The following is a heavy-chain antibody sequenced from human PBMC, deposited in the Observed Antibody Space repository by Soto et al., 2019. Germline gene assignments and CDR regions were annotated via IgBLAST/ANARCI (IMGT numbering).Heavy chain of an antibody. D-gene: IGHD1-7*01. CDR2: IDCDDDK. Sequence: SGPRLVNHTQTLTLTCNLSGFSLSTSEMCASWINRPPGGGLECHALIDCDDDKYYSTSLKTRLTISKNTSNGLVVLTMTNIYRVYTATYFCARMRTGYNWNLYYGMDVWGLGSTVTVSS. V-gene: IGHV2-70*01. CDR1: GFSLSTSEMC. J-gene: IGHJ6*02. CDR3: ARMRTGYNWNLYYGMDV.